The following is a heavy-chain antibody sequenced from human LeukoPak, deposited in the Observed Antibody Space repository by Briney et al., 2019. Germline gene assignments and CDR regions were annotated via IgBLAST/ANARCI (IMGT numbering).Heavy chain of an antibody. J-gene: IGHJ4*02. Sequence: GASVKVSCKASGYTFTNYYIHWVRQAPGQGLEWMGWIKPYTGSTSYAQKFQGRVTMTRDTSISTAYMDVTTLRSDDTAVYYCARHPDGSLSLDYWGQGTLVTVSS. CDR1: GYTFTNYY. V-gene: IGHV1-2*02. D-gene: IGHD1-26*01. CDR3: ARHPDGSLSLDY. CDR2: IKPYTGST.